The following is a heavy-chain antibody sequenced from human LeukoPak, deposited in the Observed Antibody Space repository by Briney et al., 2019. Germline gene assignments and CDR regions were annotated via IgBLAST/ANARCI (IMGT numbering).Heavy chain of an antibody. J-gene: IGHJ4*02. Sequence: GGSLRLSCAASGFTFSSYAMSWVRQAPGKGPEWVANIKYDGSEQYYVDSVKGRFSISRDNTKNLLYLQMNSLRVEDTAVYYCARDYGWSFANWGQGTLVTVSS. CDR3: ARDYGWSFAN. CDR1: GFTFSSYA. D-gene: IGHD3-10*01. V-gene: IGHV3-7*03. CDR2: IKYDGSEQ.